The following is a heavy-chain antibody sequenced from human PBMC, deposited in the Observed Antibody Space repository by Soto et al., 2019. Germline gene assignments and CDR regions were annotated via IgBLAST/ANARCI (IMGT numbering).Heavy chain of an antibody. CDR3: ARLPKGSVVTG. CDR2: ISSSSENI. J-gene: IGHJ4*01. CDR1: GFSFRDHS. Sequence: PGGSLRLSCVGSGFSFRDHSMNWVRQPPGNGLQWISYISSSSENIYYADSVKGRFTVSRDNAKNTLFLQMNSLRDDDSAIYYCARLPKGSVVTGWGQGSLVTVSS. D-gene: IGHD2-21*02. V-gene: IGHV3-48*02.